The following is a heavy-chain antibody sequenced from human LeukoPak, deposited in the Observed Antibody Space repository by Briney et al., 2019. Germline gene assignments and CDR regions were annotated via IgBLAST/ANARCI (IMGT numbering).Heavy chain of an antibody. CDR1: GFTFSSYG. J-gene: IGHJ4*02. Sequence: GGSLRLSCAASGFTFSSYGMHWVRQAPGKGLEWVAVISYDGSNKYYEDSVKGRFTISRDNSKNTLNLQMNSLRAYDTAVYYCAKDDPSRGYSYWGQGTLVTVSS. CDR2: ISYDGSNK. V-gene: IGHV3-30*18. D-gene: IGHD5-18*01. CDR3: AKDDPSRGYSY.